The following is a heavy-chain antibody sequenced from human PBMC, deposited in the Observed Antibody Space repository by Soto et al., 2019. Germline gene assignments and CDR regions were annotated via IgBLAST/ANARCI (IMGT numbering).Heavy chain of an antibody. J-gene: IGHJ6*03. CDR3: AREVLCSGGSCFSDYYYYYYMDV. Sequence: GGSLRLSCAASGFTFSDYYMSWIRQAPGKGLEWVSYISSSGSTIYYADSVKGRFTISRGNAKNSLYLQMNSLRAEDTAVYYCAREVLCSGGSCFSDYYYYYYMDVWGKGTTVTVSS. CDR2: ISSSGSTI. D-gene: IGHD2-15*01. V-gene: IGHV3-11*01. CDR1: GFTFSDYY.